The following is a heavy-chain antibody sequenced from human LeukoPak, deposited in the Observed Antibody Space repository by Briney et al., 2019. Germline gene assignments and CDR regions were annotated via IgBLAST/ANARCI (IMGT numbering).Heavy chain of an antibody. D-gene: IGHD3-22*01. J-gene: IGHJ3*02. CDR1: GFTFSSYW. CDR2: INHNGNVN. Sequence: GGSLRLSCAASGFTFSSYWMNWARQAPGKGLEWVASINHNGNVNYYVDSVKGRFTISRDNAKNSLYLQMNSLRAEDTAVYYCARAGSGYYYGRAQQWDAFDIWGQGTMVTVSS. V-gene: IGHV3-7*01. CDR3: ARAGSGYYYGRAQQWDAFDI.